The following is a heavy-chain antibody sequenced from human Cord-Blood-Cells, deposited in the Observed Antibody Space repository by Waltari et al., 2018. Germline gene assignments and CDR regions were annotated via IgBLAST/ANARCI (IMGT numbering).Heavy chain of an antibody. D-gene: IGHD2-15*01. CDR2: INPNSGGT. CDR1: GYTSTGSY. CDR3: ARDPAKYCSGGSCDGWFDP. J-gene: IGHJ5*02. V-gene: IGHV1-2*06. Sequence: QVQLVQSGAEVKTPGASVKVSCKASGYTSTGSYMHWVRQAPGQGREWMGRINPNSGGTNYAQKFQGRVTMTRDTSISTAYMALSRLRSDDTAVYYCARDPAKYCSGGSCDGWFDPWGQGTLVTVSS.